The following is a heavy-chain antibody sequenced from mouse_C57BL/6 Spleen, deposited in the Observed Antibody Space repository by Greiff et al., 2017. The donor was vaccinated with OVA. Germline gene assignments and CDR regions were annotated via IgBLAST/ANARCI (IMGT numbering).Heavy chain of an antibody. CDR3: ASHDAAGNYFDV. CDR1: GYTFTEYT. J-gene: IGHJ2*01. CDR2: FYPGSGSL. D-gene: IGHD1-1*02. Sequence: QVQLQQSGAELVKPGASVKLSCKASGYTFTEYTIHWVKQRSGQGLEWIGWFYPGSGSLKYNEKFKDKATLTVDKSSSTVYLELSRLTSDDSAVCFCASHDAAGNYFDVWGQGTTLTVSS. V-gene: IGHV1-62-2*01.